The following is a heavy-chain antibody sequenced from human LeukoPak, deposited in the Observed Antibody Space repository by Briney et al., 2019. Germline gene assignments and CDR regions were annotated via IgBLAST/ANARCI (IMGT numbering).Heavy chain of an antibody. D-gene: IGHD2-2*01. CDR1: GYTFTSYG. CDR2: ISAYNGNT. CDR3: ARSAAVVPAARWFDP. V-gene: IGHV1-18*01. Sequence: ASVKVSCKASGYTFTSYGISWVRQAPGQGLEWMGWISAYNGNTNYAQKLQGRVTMTTDTSTSTAYMELRSLRSDDTAVYYCARSAAVVPAARWFDPWGQGTLVTVSS. J-gene: IGHJ5*02.